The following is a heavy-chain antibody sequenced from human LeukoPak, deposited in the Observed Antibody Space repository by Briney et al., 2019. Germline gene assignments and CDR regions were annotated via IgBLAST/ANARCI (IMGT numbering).Heavy chain of an antibody. D-gene: IGHD6-19*01. CDR1: GYTFTNYA. CDR2: INTNTANP. J-gene: IGHJ4*02. CDR3: VRRSVAGIDY. Sequence: ASVKVSCKASGYTFTNYAINWVRQAPGHGLEWMGWINTNTANPTYAQAFTGRLVFSLDTSVSTAYLQISSLRAEDTAVYYCVRRSVAGIDYWGQGTLVTVSS. V-gene: IGHV7-4-1*02.